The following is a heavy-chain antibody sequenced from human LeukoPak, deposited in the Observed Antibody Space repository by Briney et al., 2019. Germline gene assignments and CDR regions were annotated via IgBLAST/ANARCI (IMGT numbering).Heavy chain of an antibody. V-gene: IGHV3-9*01. D-gene: IGHD3-10*01. CDR3: AKGGGGLLWFGEFPFDY. CDR2: ISWNSGSI. CDR1: GFTFDDYA. J-gene: IGHJ4*02. Sequence: GRSLRLSCAASGFTFDDYAMHWVRQAPGKGLEWVSGISWNSGSIGYADSVKGRFTISRDNAKNSLYLQMNSLRAEDTALYHCAKGGGGLLWFGEFPFDYWGQGTLVTVSS.